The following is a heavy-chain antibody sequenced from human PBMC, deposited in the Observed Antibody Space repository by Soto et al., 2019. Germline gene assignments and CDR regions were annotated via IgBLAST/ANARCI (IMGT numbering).Heavy chain of an antibody. J-gene: IGHJ5*02. D-gene: IGHD2-21*02. Sequence: AETLSLTCTVSGGSITDYSWVWIRQPAGKGLEWIGRIFGSGSTNYNPSLKGRITMSLDTSKNQFSLKLNSATATDTAVYFCARDQGVVVTADNWFDPWGQGILVTVSS. V-gene: IGHV4-4*07. CDR2: IFGSGST. CDR1: GGSITDYS. CDR3: ARDQGVVVTADNWFDP.